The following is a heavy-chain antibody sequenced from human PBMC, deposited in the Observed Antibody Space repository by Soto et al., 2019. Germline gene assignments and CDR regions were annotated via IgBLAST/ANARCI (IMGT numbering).Heavy chain of an antibody. D-gene: IGHD2-15*01. CDR2: ITWNSGKI. CDR3: VKDSYADFHRVLSTAEYFFDY. J-gene: IGHJ4*01. CDR1: VFTFDDYA. Sequence: SLRLSCTSSVFTFDDYAMHWVRQGPGRGLEWVSGITWNSGKIAYADSVKGRFTIARDDDNNSLYLQMNSLRPEDTALYYCVKDSYADFHRVLSTAEYFFDYWGHGTLVTVSS. V-gene: IGHV3-9*01.